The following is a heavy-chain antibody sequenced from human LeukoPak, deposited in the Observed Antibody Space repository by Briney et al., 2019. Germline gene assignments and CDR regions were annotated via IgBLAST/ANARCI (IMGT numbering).Heavy chain of an antibody. Sequence: GGSLRLSCAASGFTFSDYYMSWIRQAPGKGLEWVSYISSSSSYTNYADSVKGRFTISRDNAKNSLYLQMNSLRVEDTAVYYCARGVTAPRYFYYGLDVWGLGTTVTVPS. V-gene: IGHV3-11*06. CDR1: GFTFSDYY. D-gene: IGHD2-21*02. J-gene: IGHJ6*02. CDR3: ARGVTAPRYFYYGLDV. CDR2: ISSSSSYT.